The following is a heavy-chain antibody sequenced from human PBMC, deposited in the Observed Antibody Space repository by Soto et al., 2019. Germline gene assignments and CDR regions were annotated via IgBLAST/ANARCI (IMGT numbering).Heavy chain of an antibody. CDR3: ARDEAAHTVDP. CDR1: GYTFTSYG. D-gene: IGHD6-13*01. J-gene: IGHJ5*02. CDR2: ISPYNGNT. V-gene: IGHV1-18*01. Sequence: QVQLVQSGAEVKKPGASVKVSCKASGYTFTSYGISWVRQAPGQGLEWMGWISPYNGNTNYAQKLQGRVTMTTDTCTSTAYMELRSLRSADTAVYYCARDEAAHTVDPWGKGILVTVSS.